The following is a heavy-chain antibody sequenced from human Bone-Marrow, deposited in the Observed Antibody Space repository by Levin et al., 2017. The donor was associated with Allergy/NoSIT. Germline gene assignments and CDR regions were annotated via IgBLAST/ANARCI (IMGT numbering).Heavy chain of an antibody. J-gene: IGHJ5*02. CDR1: GYTFTSYG. CDR3: ARDPLAAAGTHNWFDP. CDR2: ISAYNGNT. V-gene: IGHV1-18*01. Sequence: AASVKVSCKASGYTFTSYGISWVRQAPGQGLEWMGWISAYNGNTNYAQKLQGRVTMTTDTSTSTAYMELRSLRSDDTAVYYCARDPLAAAGTHNWFDPWGQGTLVTVSS. D-gene: IGHD6-13*01.